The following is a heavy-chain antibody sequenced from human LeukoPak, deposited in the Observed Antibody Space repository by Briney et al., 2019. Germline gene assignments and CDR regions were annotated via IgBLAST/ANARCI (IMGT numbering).Heavy chain of an antibody. V-gene: IGHV3-9*01. CDR3: AKDSQYRKYYYYMDV. CDR1: GFTFDDYA. Sequence: GGSLRLSCVASGFTFDDYAMHWVRQVPGKGLEWVSGISWNSLNIGYADSVEGRFTISRDNAKNPLYLQMNSLRAEDTALYYCAKDSQYRKYYYYMDVWGKGTTVTVSS. CDR2: ISWNSLNI. D-gene: IGHD1-14*01. J-gene: IGHJ6*03.